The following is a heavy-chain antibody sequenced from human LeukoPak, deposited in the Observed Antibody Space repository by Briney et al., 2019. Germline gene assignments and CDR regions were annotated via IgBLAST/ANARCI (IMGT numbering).Heavy chain of an antibody. CDR1: GGSISSHY. CDR3: ARYIGLDY. D-gene: IGHD3-16*02. J-gene: IGHJ4*02. V-gene: IGHV4-59*11. CDR2: IYYSGST. Sequence: KPSETLSLTCTVSGGSISSHYWSWIRQPPGKGLEWIGYIYYSGSTNYNPSLKSRVTISVDTSKNQFSLKLSSVTAADTAVYYCARYIGLDYWGQGTLVTVSS.